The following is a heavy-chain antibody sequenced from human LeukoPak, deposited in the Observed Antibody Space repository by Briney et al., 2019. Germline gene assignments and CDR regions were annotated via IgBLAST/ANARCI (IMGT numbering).Heavy chain of an antibody. J-gene: IGHJ4*02. D-gene: IGHD6-19*01. CDR3: VRAYNREAVTGPTNAPFDY. CDR1: GYTFTNYY. CDR2: INPSDGSR. V-gene: IGHV1-46*01. Sequence: ASVKVSWKASGYTFTNYYMHWVRQAPGQGLEWMGIINPSDGSRSYAQKFQGRVTMTRDTSKSTVYMELSSLRSEDTAAYYCVRAYNREAVTGPTNAPFDYWGQGTLVPVSS.